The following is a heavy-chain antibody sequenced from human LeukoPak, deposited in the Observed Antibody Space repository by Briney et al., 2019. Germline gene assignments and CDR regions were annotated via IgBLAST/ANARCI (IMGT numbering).Heavy chain of an antibody. CDR2: INPNSGGT. CDR3: ARDDYDFWSGYYIYVDY. Sequence: ASVKVSCKASGYTFTGYYMHWVRQAPGQGLEWMGRINPNSGGTNYAQKFQGRVTMTRDTSISTAYMELSRLRSDDTAVYYCARDDYDFWSGYYIYVDYWGQGTLVTVSS. CDR1: GYTFTGYY. D-gene: IGHD3-3*01. V-gene: IGHV1-2*06. J-gene: IGHJ4*02.